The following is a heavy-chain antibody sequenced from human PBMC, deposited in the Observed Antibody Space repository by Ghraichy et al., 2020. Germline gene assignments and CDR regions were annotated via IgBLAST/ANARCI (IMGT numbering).Heavy chain of an antibody. CDR3: ARDREAGEMDV. Sequence: GGSLRLSCAASGFTVSSNYMSWVRQAPGKGLEWVSVIYSGGSTYYADSVKGRFTISRDNSKNTLYLQMNSLRAEDTAVYYCARDREAGEMDVWGQGTTVTVSS. J-gene: IGHJ6*02. CDR1: GFTVSSNY. D-gene: IGHD1-14*01. CDR2: IYSGGST. V-gene: IGHV3-53*01.